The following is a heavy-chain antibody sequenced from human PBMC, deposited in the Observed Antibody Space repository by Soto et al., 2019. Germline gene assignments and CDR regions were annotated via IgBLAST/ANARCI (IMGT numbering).Heavy chain of an antibody. D-gene: IGHD2-2*01. CDR3: SIGSWSAETFDV. CDR2: IIPMLTVT. Sequence: QVHLVQSGAEVKKPGSSVKVSCKAAGGTFSTYTLIWVRQAPGQGLEWMGRIIPMLTVTNSAQKFQGRVTLTAYNSTNTAFMELTSLRSDDTAVYYCSIGSWSAETFDVWGQGTMVTVSS. V-gene: IGHV1-69*02. CDR1: GGTFSTYT. J-gene: IGHJ3*01.